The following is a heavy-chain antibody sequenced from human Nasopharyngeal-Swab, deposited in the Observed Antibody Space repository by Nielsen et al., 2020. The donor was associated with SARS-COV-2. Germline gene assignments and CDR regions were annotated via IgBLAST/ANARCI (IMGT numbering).Heavy chain of an antibody. V-gene: IGHV4-39*07. D-gene: IGHD2-8*01. CDR2: IYYSGST. Sequence: WIPQPPGEGLEWIGSIYYSGSTYYNPSLKSRVTISVDTSKNQFSLKLSSVTAADTAVYYCARVVMVYAIYWFDPWGQGTLVTVSS. CDR3: ARVVMVYAIYWFDP. J-gene: IGHJ5*02.